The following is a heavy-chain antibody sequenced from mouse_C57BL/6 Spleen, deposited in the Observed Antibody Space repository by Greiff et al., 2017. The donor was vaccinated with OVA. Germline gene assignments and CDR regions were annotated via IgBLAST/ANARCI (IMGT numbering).Heavy chain of an antibody. V-gene: IGHV1-15*01. D-gene: IGHD1-1*01. Sequence: VKLQESGAELVRPGASVTLSCKASGYTFTDYEMHWVKQTPVHGLEWIGAIDPETGGTAYNQKFKGKAILTADKSSSTAYMELRSLTSEDSAVYYCTRSEYYYGSSYGSPYAMDYWGQGTSVTVSS. J-gene: IGHJ4*01. CDR3: TRSEYYYGSSYGSPYAMDY. CDR2: IDPETGGT. CDR1: GYTFTDYE.